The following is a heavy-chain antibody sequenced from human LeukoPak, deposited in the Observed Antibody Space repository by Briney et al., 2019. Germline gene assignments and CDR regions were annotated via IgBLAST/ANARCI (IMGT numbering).Heavy chain of an antibody. J-gene: IGHJ4*02. CDR1: GGSISSYY. Sequence: SETLSLTCTVSGGSISSYYWSWIRQPPGKGLEWIGYIYYSGSTNYNPSLKSRVTISVDTSKNQFSPKLTSVTAADTAVYYCARGVPEYYDFWSGYFYYFDYWGQGTLVTVSS. CDR2: IYYSGST. V-gene: IGHV4-59*01. D-gene: IGHD3-3*01. CDR3: ARGVPEYYDFWSGYFYYFDY.